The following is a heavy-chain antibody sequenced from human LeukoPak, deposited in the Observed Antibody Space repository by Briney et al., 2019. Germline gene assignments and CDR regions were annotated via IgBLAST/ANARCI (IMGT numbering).Heavy chain of an antibody. CDR1: GFTFSRYA. J-gene: IGHJ4*02. V-gene: IGHV4-34*01. CDR3: ARGNYGSGSYDY. D-gene: IGHD3-10*01. Sequence: GSLRLSCAASGFTFSRYAMNWIRQPPGKGLEWIGEINHSGSTNYNPSLKSRVTISVDTSKNQFSLKLSSVTAADTAVYYCARGNYGSGSYDYWGQGTLVTVSS. CDR2: INHSGST.